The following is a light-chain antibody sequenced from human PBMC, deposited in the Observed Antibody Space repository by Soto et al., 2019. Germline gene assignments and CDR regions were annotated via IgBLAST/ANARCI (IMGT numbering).Light chain of an antibody. V-gene: IGLV2-14*01. CDR1: SSDVGGFNY. J-gene: IGLJ3*02. CDR3: NSYTNSSTLVV. CDR2: EVT. Sequence: QSALTQPASVSGSPGQSITISCTGTSSDVGGFNYVSWYQQHPGKAPKLMIYEVTNRPSGVSNRFSGSKSGNTASLTISGLQAEDEADYYCNSYTNSSTLVVFGGGTKVTVL.